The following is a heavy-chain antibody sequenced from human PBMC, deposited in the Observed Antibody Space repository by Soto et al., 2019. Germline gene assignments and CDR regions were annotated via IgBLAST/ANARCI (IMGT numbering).Heavy chain of an antibody. CDR3: ARGYYDTSGYYPIDF. V-gene: IGHV1-8*01. D-gene: IGHD3-22*01. CDR2: VNPNSGNT. J-gene: IGHJ4*02. CDR1: GYTFTSYD. Sequence: GASVKVPCKASGYTFTSYDVMWVRQATGQGLKWMGWVNPNSGNTDSAQKFQGRVTMTWDTSINTAYMELSSLRSEDTAVYYCARGYYDTSGYYPIDFWGQGTLVTVSS.